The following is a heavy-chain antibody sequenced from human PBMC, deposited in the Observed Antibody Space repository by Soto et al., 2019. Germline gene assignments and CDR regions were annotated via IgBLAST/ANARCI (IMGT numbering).Heavy chain of an antibody. Sequence: EVQLVEFGGGLVQRGGSLRLSCEASGLTVSSTYMSWVRQAPGEGLEWVSTIYSGDSTYYAESVKGRFTVSRHTSNNTMFLQMTSLRPEDTAISYCATRRRHYGNLDYWGQGTLVTVS. CDR3: ATRRRHYGNLDY. D-gene: IGHD4-17*01. J-gene: IGHJ4*02. CDR1: GLTVSSTY. CDR2: IYSGDST. V-gene: IGHV3-53*04.